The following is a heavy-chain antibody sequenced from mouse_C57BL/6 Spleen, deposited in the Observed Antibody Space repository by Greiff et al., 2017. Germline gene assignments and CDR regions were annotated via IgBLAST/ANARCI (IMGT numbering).Heavy chain of an antibody. CDR1: GFTFTDYY. J-gene: IGHJ4*01. Sequence: EVMLVEPGGGLVQPGGSLSLSCAASGFTFTDYYMSWFRQPPGKALEWLGFIRNKANGYTTEHSASVKGRFTISRANSQSILYLQMNALQAEDSATYYCARYTHWCEGAMDYWGQGTSVTVSS. V-gene: IGHV7-3*01. CDR2: IRNKANGYTT. D-gene: IGHD1-1*02. CDR3: ARYTHWCEGAMDY.